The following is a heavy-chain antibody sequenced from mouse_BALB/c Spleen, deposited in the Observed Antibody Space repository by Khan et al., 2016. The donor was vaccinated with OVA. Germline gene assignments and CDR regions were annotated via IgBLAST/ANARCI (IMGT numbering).Heavy chain of an antibody. V-gene: IGHV3-6*02. Sequence: EVQLQGSGPGLVKPSQSLSLTCSVTGYSITSGYFWNWIRQFPGNKLEWRGYIRYDGNSNYNPSLKNRISLSRDTSKNQFFLKLNSVTPEDTATYYWARGGSSGPAWFAYWGQGTLVTVSA. CDR1: GYSITSGYF. D-gene: IGHD3-1*01. CDR3: ARGGSSGPAWFAY. CDR2: IRYDGNS. J-gene: IGHJ3*01.